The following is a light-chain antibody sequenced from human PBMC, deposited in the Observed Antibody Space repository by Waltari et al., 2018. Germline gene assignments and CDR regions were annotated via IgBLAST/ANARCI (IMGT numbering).Light chain of an antibody. V-gene: IGLV3-21*04. Sequence: SYVVTQPPSVSVAPGETATITCGGANIGTSSGNWYQQKAGQAPALVIFYDRDRPSGIPDRFSGSNSGNTATLTISRVEAGDEARYYCHVWHPHVDPGVFGTGTEVTVL. CDR1: NIGTSS. CDR2: YDR. CDR3: HVWHPHVDPGV. J-gene: IGLJ1*01.